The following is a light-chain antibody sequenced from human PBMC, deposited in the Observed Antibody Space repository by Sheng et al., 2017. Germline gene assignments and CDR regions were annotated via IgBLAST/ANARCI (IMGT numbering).Light chain of an antibody. Sequence: EIVMTQSPATLSVSPGERATLSCRASQSVSNNLAWYQQKPGQAPRLLIYDVSTRATGVAARFSGSGSGTEFTLTISSLQSEDFAVYYCQQYNNWLWTFGLGTRVEVK. J-gene: IGKJ1*01. CDR3: QQYNNWLWT. CDR2: DVS. CDR1: QSVSNN. V-gene: IGKV3-15*01.